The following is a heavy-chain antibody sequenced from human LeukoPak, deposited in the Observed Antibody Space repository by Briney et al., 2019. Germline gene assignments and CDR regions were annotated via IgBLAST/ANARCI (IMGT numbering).Heavy chain of an antibody. CDR3: ARDFQDIVVVVAARMGPDAFDI. Sequence: GGSLRLSCAASGFTSSSYAMNWVRQAPGRGLEWVSSISSSSSYIYYADSVKGRYTISRDNAKNSLYLQMNSLRAEDTAVYYCARDFQDIVVVVAARMGPDAFDIWGQGTMVTVSS. V-gene: IGHV3-21*01. CDR2: ISSSSSYI. CDR1: GFTSSSYA. D-gene: IGHD2-15*01. J-gene: IGHJ3*02.